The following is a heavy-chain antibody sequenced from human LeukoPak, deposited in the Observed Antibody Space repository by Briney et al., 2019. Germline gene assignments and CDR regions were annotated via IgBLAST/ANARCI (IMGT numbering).Heavy chain of an antibody. CDR2: IYYSGST. J-gene: IGHJ6*02. Sequence: NPSETLSLTCTVSGGSISSYYWSWIRQPPGKGLEWIGYIYYSGSTNYNPSLKSRVTMSVDTSKNQFSLKLSSVTAADTAVYYCARDPVTAGYYYGMDVWGQGTTVTVSS. D-gene: IGHD1-14*01. CDR3: ARDPVTAGYYYGMDV. CDR1: GGSISSYY. V-gene: IGHV4-59*01.